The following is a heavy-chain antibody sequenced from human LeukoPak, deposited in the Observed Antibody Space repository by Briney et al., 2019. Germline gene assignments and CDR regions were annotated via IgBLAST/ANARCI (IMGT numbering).Heavy chain of an antibody. D-gene: IGHD1-7*01. Sequence: GGSLRLSCAASGFTFSSYAMHWVRQAPGKGLEWVAVISYDGSNKYYADSVKGRFTISRDNSKNTLYLQMNSLRAEDTAVYYCARSSMNYRDAFDIWGQGTMVTVSS. CDR3: ARSSMNYRDAFDI. J-gene: IGHJ3*02. CDR1: GFTFSSYA. CDR2: ISYDGSNK. V-gene: IGHV3-30-3*01.